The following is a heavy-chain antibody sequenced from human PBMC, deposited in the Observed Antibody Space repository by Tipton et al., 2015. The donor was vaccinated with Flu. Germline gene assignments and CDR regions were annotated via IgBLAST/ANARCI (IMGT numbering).Heavy chain of an antibody. Sequence: TLSLTCTVSGGSISSSSYYWGWIRQPPGKGLEWIGSIYTSGSTNYNPSLKSRVTMSVDTSKNQFSLKLSSLTAADTAVYYCARDGSYGDTARRFDYWGQGTLVTVSS. J-gene: IGHJ4*02. CDR1: GGSISSSSYY. CDR2: IYTSGST. D-gene: IGHD4-17*01. V-gene: IGHV4-39*07. CDR3: ARDGSYGDTARRFDY.